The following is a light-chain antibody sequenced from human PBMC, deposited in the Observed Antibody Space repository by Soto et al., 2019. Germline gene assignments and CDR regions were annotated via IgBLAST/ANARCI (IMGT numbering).Light chain of an antibody. V-gene: IGKV3-15*01. CDR3: LQHKSWPFT. CDR2: AAS. Sequence: EIVMTQPPATLSVSPGERATLSCRASQSVSSSLAWFQQKPGQAPRLLIYAASARATGIAARLSGSGSGTEFTLTISSLQSEDFAVYYCLQHKSWPFTFGQGTKLELK. J-gene: IGKJ2*01. CDR1: QSVSSS.